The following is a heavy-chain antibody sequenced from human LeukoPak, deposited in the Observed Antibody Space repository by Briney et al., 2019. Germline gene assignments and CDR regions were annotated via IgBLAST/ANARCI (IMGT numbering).Heavy chain of an antibody. V-gene: IGHV3-48*01. CDR1: GFTFSSYS. CDR3: ARGSMHYFGDY. D-gene: IGHD2/OR15-2a*01. CDR2: ISSGSSTI. J-gene: IGHJ4*02. Sequence: PGGSLRLSCAASGFTFSSYSMNWVRQAPGKGLEWVSYISSGSSTIYYADSVKGRFTISRDNAKNSLYLQMNSLRADDTAVYFCARGSMHYFGDYWGQGTLVTVSS.